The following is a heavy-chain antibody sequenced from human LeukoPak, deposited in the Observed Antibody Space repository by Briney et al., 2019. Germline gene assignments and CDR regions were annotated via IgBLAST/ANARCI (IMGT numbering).Heavy chain of an antibody. V-gene: IGHV3-53*01. J-gene: IGHJ4*02. CDR2: LYSGGAT. D-gene: IGHD5-24*01. CDR3: ARLEMSTSPTLDY. CDR1: GFTFTNHP. Sequence: PGGSLRLSCAASGFTFTNHPMHWVRQAPGKGLEWVSILYSGGATNYPESVKGRFTISRDNSKNTLYLQMNSLRAEDTAVYYCARLEMSTSPTLDYWGQGTLVTASS.